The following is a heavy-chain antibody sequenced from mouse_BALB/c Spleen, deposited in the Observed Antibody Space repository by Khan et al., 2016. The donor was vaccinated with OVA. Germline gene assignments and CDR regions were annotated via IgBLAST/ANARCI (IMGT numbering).Heavy chain of an antibody. Sequence: VQLKQSGAELVKPGASVKLSCTASGFNIKDTYMHWVKQRPEQGLEWIGRIDPANGNTKYDPKFQGKATITADTSSNTAYLQLSSLTSEDTAVYYCARDGYDVYYAMDYWGQGTSVTVSS. D-gene: IGHD2-2*01. CDR1: GFNIKDTY. CDR2: IDPANGNT. V-gene: IGHV14-3*02. J-gene: IGHJ4*01. CDR3: ARDGYDVYYAMDY.